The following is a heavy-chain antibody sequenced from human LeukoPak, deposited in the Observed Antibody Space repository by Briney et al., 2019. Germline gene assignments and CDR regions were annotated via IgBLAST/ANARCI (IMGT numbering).Heavy chain of an antibody. CDR2: IKQDGSEE. CDR3: ARHIDWKFDY. J-gene: IGHJ4*02. D-gene: IGHD1-1*01. Sequence: GGSLRLSCAPSGFTFSTYWMTWVRQAPGKGLEWVANIKQDGSEEYYVDSVKGRFTISKDNAKNSLYLQINSPRVEDTAVYYCARHIDWKFDYWGQGTLVTVSS. V-gene: IGHV3-7*01. CDR1: GFTFSTYW.